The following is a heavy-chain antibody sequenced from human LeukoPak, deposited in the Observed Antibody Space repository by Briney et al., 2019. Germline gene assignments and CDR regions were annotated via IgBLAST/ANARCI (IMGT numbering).Heavy chain of an antibody. J-gene: IGHJ6*04. V-gene: IGHV3-23*01. CDR1: GFTFTTYA. CDR3: AKAVGSLYYYGMDV. Sequence: GGSLRLSCAASGFTFTTYAMSWVRQAPGKGLEWVSAIRGSGGSTYYADSVEGRFTISRDNSKNTLYLQMNSLRAEDTAVYYCAKAVGSLYYYGMDVWGKGTSVTVSS. D-gene: IGHD1-26*01. CDR2: IRGSGGST.